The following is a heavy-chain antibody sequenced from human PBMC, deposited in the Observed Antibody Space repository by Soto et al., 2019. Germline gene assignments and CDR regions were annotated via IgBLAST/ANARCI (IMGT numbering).Heavy chain of an antibody. CDR1: GYTLTTYA. Sequence: QVQLVQSGAEVKKPGASVKVSCKASGYTLTTYALHWVRQAPGQRLEWMGWSNAGNGYTKYSQEFQGRVTITRDTSASTAYMEVSSLRSEDMAVYYCARAVSLSPSFDIWGQGTMVTVSS. J-gene: IGHJ3*02. CDR3: ARAVSLSPSFDI. V-gene: IGHV1-3*02. CDR2: SNAGNGYT.